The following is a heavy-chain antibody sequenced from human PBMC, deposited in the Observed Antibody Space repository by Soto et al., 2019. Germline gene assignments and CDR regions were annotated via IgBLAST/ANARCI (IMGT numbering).Heavy chain of an antibody. V-gene: IGHV2-5*02. CDR2: IYWDDVQ. Sequence: QITLKESGPPLVKPTQTLTLTCTISGFSLSTSGVGVGWIRQPPGKAMEWLALIYWDDVQRYSPSLKTRLTITKDTSRNQVVLTMTNMDPVDTATYYCAHSPCTGGTCYLFDYWGQGMLVTVSS. CDR3: AHSPCTGGTCYLFDY. J-gene: IGHJ4*02. D-gene: IGHD2-15*01. CDR1: GFSLSTSGVG.